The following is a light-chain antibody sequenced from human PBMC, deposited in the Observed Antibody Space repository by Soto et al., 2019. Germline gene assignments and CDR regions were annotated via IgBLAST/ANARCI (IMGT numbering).Light chain of an antibody. Sequence: DIQMTQSPSSVSASVGDRVTIACRANQGISNWLAWYQQKPGKAPKLLIYAASTLQSEVPSRFSGSGSGTDFPLTISSLLPEDFAPYYGQQTNSFPYTFGQGTKLEIK. CDR1: QGISNW. CDR3: QQTNSFPYT. V-gene: IGKV1-12*01. J-gene: IGKJ2*01. CDR2: AAS.